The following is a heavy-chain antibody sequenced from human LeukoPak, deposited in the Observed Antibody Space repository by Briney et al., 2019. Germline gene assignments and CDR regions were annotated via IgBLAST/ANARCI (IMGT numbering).Heavy chain of an antibody. CDR1: GGSFSPYY. CDR3: ARGTIAHFGETV. D-gene: IGHD3-10*01. J-gene: IGHJ6*04. CDR2: IYSSGTT. Sequence: SETLSLTCTVSGGSFSPYYWSWIRQPPGTGLEWIGYIYSSGTTKYNPSLKSRVTISLDTSKNQFSLQLGSVTAADSAVYFCARGTIAHFGETVWGEGTTVTVSS. V-gene: IGHV4-59*01.